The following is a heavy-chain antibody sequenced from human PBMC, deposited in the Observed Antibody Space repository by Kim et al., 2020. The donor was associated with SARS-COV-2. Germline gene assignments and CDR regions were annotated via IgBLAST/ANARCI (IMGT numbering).Heavy chain of an antibody. V-gene: IGHV4-59*01. D-gene: IGHD6-19*01. CDR2: IHHSGKT. CDR1: GGSISNYY. Sequence: SETLSLTCTVSGGSISNYYWTWIRQPPGKGLEWIGYIHHSGKTNYNPSLNSRVTISLDTSKNQFSLILTSVTAADTAVYFCARDDSGCYNGYFYYNGLDVWGTGTTVTVSS. J-gene: IGHJ6*04. CDR3: ARDDSGCYNGYFYYNGLDV.